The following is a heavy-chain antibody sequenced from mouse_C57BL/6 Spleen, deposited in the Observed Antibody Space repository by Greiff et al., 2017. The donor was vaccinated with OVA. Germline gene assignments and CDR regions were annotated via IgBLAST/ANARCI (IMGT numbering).Heavy chain of an antibody. Sequence: EVKLMESGGGLVQPGGSLKLSCAASGFTFSDYGMAWVRQAPRKGPEWVAFISNLAYSIYYADTVTGRFTISRENAKNTLYLEMSSLRSEDTAMYYCARRITGTGWYFDVWGTGTTVTVSS. V-gene: IGHV5-15*01. CDR1: GFTFSDYG. CDR3: ARRITGTGWYFDV. CDR2: ISNLAYSI. D-gene: IGHD4-1*01. J-gene: IGHJ1*03.